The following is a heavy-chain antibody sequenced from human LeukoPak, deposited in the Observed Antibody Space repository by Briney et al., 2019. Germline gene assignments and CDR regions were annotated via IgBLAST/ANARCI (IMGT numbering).Heavy chain of an antibody. CDR3: TTERNWELLRPYGLDI. D-gene: IGHD7-27*01. V-gene: IGHV3-15*01. J-gene: IGHJ6*02. CDR1: GFSFNYVW. CDR2: IRTKIEGETT. Sequence: PGGSLRLSCAASGFSFNYVWMNWVRQAPGKGLEWVGRIRTKIEGETTDYGAPVKGRFTISRDDSKTTLFLQMNSLMTADSAVYYCTTERNWELLRPYGLDIWGQGTTVIVSS.